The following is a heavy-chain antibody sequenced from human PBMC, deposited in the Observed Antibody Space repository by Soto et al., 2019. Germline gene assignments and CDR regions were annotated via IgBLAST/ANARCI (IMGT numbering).Heavy chain of an antibody. CDR1: GFTFSRYA. Sequence: QPGGSLRLSCAASGFTFSRYAMSWVRQAPGKGLEWVSGISGGGRTFYADPVKGRLTISRDNSKNTLYLQMSSLRAEDTAVYYCAKGKDEFDPWGQGTLVTVSS. V-gene: IGHV3-23*01. J-gene: IGHJ5*02. CDR3: AKGKDEFDP. D-gene: IGHD2-15*01. CDR2: ISGGGRT.